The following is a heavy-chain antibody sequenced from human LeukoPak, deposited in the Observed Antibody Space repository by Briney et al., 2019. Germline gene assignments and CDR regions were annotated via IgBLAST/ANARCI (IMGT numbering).Heavy chain of an antibody. CDR2: INPNSGGT. CDR1: GYTFTGYY. CDR3: ARARGGSSGYSWFDP. V-gene: IGHV1-2*04. Sequence: GASVKVSCKASGYTFTGYYMHWVRQAPGQGLEWMGWINPNSGGTNYAQKFQGWVTMTRDTSISTAYMELSRLRSDDTAVYYCARARGGSSGYSWFDPWGQGTLVTVSS. D-gene: IGHD3-22*01. J-gene: IGHJ5*02.